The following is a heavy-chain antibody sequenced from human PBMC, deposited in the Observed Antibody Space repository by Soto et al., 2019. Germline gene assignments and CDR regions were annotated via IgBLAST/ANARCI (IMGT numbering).Heavy chain of an antibody. V-gene: IGHV3-23*01. CDR2: IGGTGGTT. Sequence: GGSLRLSCAASGFTFSTSAMNWVRQAPGKGPEWVSAIGGTGGTTYYADPVKGRFTISRDNSKNTLYLEMNSLRVEDTAVYYCAKEISYDSGSWGQGTLVTVSS. CDR1: GFTFSTSA. J-gene: IGHJ4*02. CDR3: AKEISYDSGS. D-gene: IGHD3-10*01.